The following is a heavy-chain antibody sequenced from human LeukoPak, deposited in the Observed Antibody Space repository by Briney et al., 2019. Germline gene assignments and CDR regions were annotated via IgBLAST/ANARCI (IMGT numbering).Heavy chain of an antibody. V-gene: IGHV3-74*01. CDR2: INSDGRST. J-gene: IGHJ4*02. Sequence: GGSLRLSCVASGFTFSRYWMHWVRQAPGKGLVWVSRINSDGRSTNYADSVKGRFSISRDNAENTLYLQMNSLRAEDTAVYFCARDVGGGDTFDYWGQGTLVTVSS. CDR1: GFTFSRYW. CDR3: ARDVGGGDTFDY. D-gene: IGHD2-21*02.